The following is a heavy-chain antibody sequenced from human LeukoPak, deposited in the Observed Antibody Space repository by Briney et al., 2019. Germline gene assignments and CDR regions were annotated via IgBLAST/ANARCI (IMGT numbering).Heavy chain of an antibody. CDR3: ASIVVVPAAVFEAFDI. CDR1: GGTFSSYA. CDR2: IIPIFGTA. D-gene: IGHD2-2*01. Sequence: ASVKVSCKASGGTFSSYAISWVRQAPGQGLEWMGGIIPIFGTANYAQKFQGRVTNTADESTSTAYMELSSLRSEDTAVYYCASIVVVPAAVFEAFDIWGQGTMVTVSS. V-gene: IGHV1-69*13. J-gene: IGHJ3*02.